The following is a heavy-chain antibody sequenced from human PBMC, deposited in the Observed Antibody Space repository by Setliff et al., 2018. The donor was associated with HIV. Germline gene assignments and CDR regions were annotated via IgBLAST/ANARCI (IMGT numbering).Heavy chain of an antibody. CDR2: ISGSGGST. CDR1: GFIFSSYA. V-gene: IGHV3-23*01. CDR3: ATLSSNWHLDY. Sequence: PGGSLRLSCAASGFIFSSYAMHWVRQAPGKGLEWVSAISGSGGSTYYADSVKGRFTISRDNSKNTVYLQMNSLRAEDTAVYYCATLSSNWHLDYWGQGTLVTVSS. D-gene: IGHD6-13*01. J-gene: IGHJ4*02.